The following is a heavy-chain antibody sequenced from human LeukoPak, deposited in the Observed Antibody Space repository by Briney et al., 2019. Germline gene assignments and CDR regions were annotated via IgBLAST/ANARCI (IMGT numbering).Heavy chain of an antibody. J-gene: IGHJ5*02. V-gene: IGHV3-23*01. Sequence: GGSLRLSCAASGFTFSSDAMSWVRQAPGKGLEWVSAISGSGGSTYYADSVKGRFTISRDNAKNSLYLQMNSLKAEDTAIYYCATYKRITASRLNWFDPWGQGTLVTVSS. CDR1: GFTFSSDA. CDR2: ISGSGGST. D-gene: IGHD3-10*01. CDR3: ATYKRITASRLNWFDP.